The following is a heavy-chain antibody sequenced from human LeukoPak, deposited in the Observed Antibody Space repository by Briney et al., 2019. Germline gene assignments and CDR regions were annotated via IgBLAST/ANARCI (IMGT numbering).Heavy chain of an antibody. Sequence: GASVKVSCKASGYTFTGYYIHWVRQAPGQGLEWMGWINPNSGGTNYAQKFQGRVTMTRDTPISTAYMELSRLRSDDTAVYYCARIFAEVGYGDYRGYFDYWGQGTLVTVSS. CDR1: GYTFTGYY. CDR3: ARIFAEVGYGDYRGYFDY. D-gene: IGHD4-17*01. CDR2: INPNSGGT. V-gene: IGHV1-2*02. J-gene: IGHJ4*02.